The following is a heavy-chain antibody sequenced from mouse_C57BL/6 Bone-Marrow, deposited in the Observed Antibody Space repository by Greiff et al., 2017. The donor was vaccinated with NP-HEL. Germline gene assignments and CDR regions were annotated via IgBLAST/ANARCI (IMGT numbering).Heavy chain of an antibody. CDR1: GYTFTSYW. D-gene: IGHD1-1*01. J-gene: IGHJ2*01. V-gene: IGHV1-59*01. Sequence: QVQLQQPGAELVRPGTSVKLSCKASGYTFTSYWMHWVKQRPGQGLEWIGVIDPSDSYTNYNQKFKGKATLTVDTSSSTAYMQLSSLTSEDSAVYYCARGATTVVARDYWGQGTTLTVSS. CDR3: ARGATTVVARDY. CDR2: IDPSDSYT.